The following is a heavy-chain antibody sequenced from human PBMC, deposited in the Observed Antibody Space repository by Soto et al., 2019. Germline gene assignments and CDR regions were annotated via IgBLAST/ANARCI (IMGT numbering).Heavy chain of an antibody. J-gene: IGHJ4*02. Sequence: QVQLVQSGAEVKKPGSSVKVSCKASGGIFSTYALSWLRQSPGQGLEWMGGIIPIFGTPNYAQRFQGRVTINAEESTTTADRELSRLNSEDTAVYYCARDRDDYGSGNYYNRIDFWGQGTLVTVSS. CDR2: IIPIFGTP. CDR1: GGIFSTYA. CDR3: ARDRDDYGSGNYYNRIDF. D-gene: IGHD3-10*01. V-gene: IGHV1-69*01.